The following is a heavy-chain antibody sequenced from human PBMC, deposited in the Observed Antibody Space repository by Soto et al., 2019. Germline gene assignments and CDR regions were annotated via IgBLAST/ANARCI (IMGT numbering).Heavy chain of an antibody. D-gene: IGHD5-18*01. Sequence: TGGSLRLSCAASGFTFSSYGMHWVRQAPGKGLEWVAVIWYDGSNKYYADSVKGRFTISRDNSKNTLYLQMNSLRAEDTAVYYCARSGGMDTAMVTSPYYYYGMDVWGRGTTVTVSS. V-gene: IGHV3-33*01. CDR2: IWYDGSNK. J-gene: IGHJ6*02. CDR1: GFTFSSYG. CDR3: ARSGGMDTAMVTSPYYYYGMDV.